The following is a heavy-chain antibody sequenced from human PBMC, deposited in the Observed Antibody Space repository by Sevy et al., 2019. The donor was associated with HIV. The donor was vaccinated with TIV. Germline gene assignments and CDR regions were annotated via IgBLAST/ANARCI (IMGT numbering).Heavy chain of an antibody. V-gene: IGHV3-23*01. CDR2: ISGRGGST. CDR1: GFTFSSYA. J-gene: IGHJ3*02. D-gene: IGHD4-17*01. Sequence: GGSLRLSCAASGFTFSSYAMSWVRQAPGKGLEWVSAISGRGGSTYYADSVKGRFTISRDNSKNTLYLQMNSLRAEDTAVYYCASRNGYGDEGGAFDIWGQGTMVTVSS. CDR3: ASRNGYGDEGGAFDI.